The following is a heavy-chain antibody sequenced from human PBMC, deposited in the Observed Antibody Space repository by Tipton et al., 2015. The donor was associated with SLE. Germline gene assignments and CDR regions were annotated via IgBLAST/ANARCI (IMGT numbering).Heavy chain of an antibody. CDR3: ARDQASDFVVVPLVNNWFDP. Sequence: TLSLTCTVSGGSISSGGYYWSWIRQHPGKGLEWIGYIYYSGSTYYNPSLKSRVTISVDTSKNQFSLKLSSVTAADTAVYYCARDQASDFVVVPLVNNWFDPWGQGTLVTVSS. J-gene: IGHJ5*02. CDR2: IYYSGST. CDR1: GGSISSGGYY. D-gene: IGHD2-2*01. V-gene: IGHV4-31*03.